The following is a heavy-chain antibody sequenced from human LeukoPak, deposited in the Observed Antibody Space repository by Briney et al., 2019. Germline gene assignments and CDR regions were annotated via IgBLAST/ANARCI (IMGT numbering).Heavy chain of an antibody. CDR3: ARSRRRGLGIYWFDP. D-gene: IGHD7-27*01. J-gene: IGHJ5*02. CDR2: IYYSGST. Sequence: PSETLSLTCTVSGGSVSSGSYYWSWIRQPPGKGPEWIGYIYYSGSTNYNPSLKSRVTISVDTSKNQFSLKLSSVTAADTAVYYCARSRRRGLGIYWFDPWGQGTLVTVSS. V-gene: IGHV4-61*01. CDR1: GGSVSSGSYY.